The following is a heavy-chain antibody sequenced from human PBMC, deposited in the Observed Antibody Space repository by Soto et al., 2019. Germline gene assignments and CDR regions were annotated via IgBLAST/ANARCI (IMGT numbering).Heavy chain of an antibody. D-gene: IGHD5-18*01. CDR3: ARAAGYSYGNYYYYGMDV. V-gene: IGHV1-2*04. CDR2: INPNSGGT. J-gene: IGHJ6*02. Sequence: WVRQAPGQGLEWMGWINPNSGGTNYAQKFQGWVTMTRDTSISTAYMELSRLRSDDTAVYYCARAAGYSYGNYYYYGMDVWGQGTTVTVSS.